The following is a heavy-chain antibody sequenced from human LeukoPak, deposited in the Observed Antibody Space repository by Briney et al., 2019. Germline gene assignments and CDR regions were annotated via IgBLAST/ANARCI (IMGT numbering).Heavy chain of an antibody. CDR2: ITPNSAGT. CDR3: ARSRGYSRPDAFDI. Sequence: ASVKVSCKASEYSFIGFYLGWVRQAPGQGLEWLGWITPNSAGTYYAQKFQGRVTITSVTSINTAYLEPSRLTSDDTAVYYCARSRGYSRPDAFDIWGQGTMVTVSS. J-gene: IGHJ3*02. V-gene: IGHV1-2*02. D-gene: IGHD2-15*01. CDR1: EYSFIGFY.